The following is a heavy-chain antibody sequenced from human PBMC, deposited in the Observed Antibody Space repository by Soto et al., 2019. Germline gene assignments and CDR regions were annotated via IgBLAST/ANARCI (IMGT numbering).Heavy chain of an antibody. CDR3: ATYDSSGLAF. J-gene: IGHJ4*02. CDR2: IYYSGTT. V-gene: IGHV4-59*08. CDR1: RGSISSYY. D-gene: IGHD3-22*01. Sequence: QVQLQESGPGLVKPSETLSLTCTVSRGSISSYYWNWIRQPPGKGLEWIGYIYYSGTTYYTPALKSRLTISIDPSKKQFSLRLTSVTAADTAVYCCATYDSSGLAFWGQGTLVTVSS.